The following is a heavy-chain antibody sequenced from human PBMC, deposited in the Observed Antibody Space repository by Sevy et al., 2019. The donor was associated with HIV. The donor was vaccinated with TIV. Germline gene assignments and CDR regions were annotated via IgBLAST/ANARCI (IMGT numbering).Heavy chain of an antibody. CDR1: GGSVSSGSYY. V-gene: IGHV4-61*01. J-gene: IGHJ6*03. D-gene: IGHD3-10*01. Sequence: SETLSLTCTVSGGSVSSGSYYWSWIRQPPGKGLEWIGYIYYSGSTNYNPSLKSRVTISVDTSKNQFSLKLSSVTAADTAVYYCARAGGWFGELSTDDYYYYYIDVWGKGITVTVSS. CDR2: IYYSGST. CDR3: ARAGGWFGELSTDDYYYYYIDV.